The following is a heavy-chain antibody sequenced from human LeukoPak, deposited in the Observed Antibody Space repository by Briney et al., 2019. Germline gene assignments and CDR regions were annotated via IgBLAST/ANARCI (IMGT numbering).Heavy chain of an antibody. CDR2: IKQDGSER. V-gene: IGHV3-7*01. J-gene: IGHJ4*02. Sequence: GGSLRLSCAASGFTFSTYWMSWVSQAPGRGLEWVANIKQDGSERYYVDSVNGRFTVSRDNAKNSLYLQMNSLRAEDTAGYSCARDGVSGYTTSWYHYWGEGTLVTVSS. CDR1: GFTFSTYW. CDR3: ARDGVSGYTTSWYHY. D-gene: IGHD6-13*01.